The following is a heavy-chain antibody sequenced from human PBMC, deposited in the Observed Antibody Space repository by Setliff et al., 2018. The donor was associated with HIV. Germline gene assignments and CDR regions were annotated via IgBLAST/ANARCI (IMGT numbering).Heavy chain of an antibody. CDR1: GYSFTSYW. CDR2: INPGDSDI. J-gene: IGHJ6*02. V-gene: IGHV5-51*01. D-gene: IGHD1-20*01. CDR3: ASSITVAGGRSFYYYAMDV. Sequence: PGESLKISCKASGYSFTSYWIGWVRQMPGKGLEWMGIINPGDSDIRYSPSFRGQVTISVDKSINTAYLQWSSLKASDTAMYYCASSITVAGGRSFYYYAMDVGGQGTTVTVSS.